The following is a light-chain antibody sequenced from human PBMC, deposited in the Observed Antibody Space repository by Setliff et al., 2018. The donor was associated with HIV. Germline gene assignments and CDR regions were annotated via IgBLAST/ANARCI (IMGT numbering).Light chain of an antibody. CDR2: DVS. J-gene: IGLJ1*01. V-gene: IGLV2-14*03. CDR3: SSYTNTPLYV. CDR1: SSDVGGHNY. Sequence: QSALTQPASVPGSPGQSITISCTGTSSDVGGHNYASWYQQHPGKAPKLIIYDVSNRPSGASNRFSGSKSGNTASLTISGLQAEDEADYYCSSYTNTPLYVFGTGTKV.